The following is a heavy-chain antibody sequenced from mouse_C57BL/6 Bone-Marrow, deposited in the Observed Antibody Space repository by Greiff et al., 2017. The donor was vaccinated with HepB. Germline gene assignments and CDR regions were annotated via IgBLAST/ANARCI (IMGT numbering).Heavy chain of an antibody. CDR3: ARRCYGSSYGFAY. D-gene: IGHD1-1*01. Sequence: EVQLPQSGPELVKPGASVKISCKASGYSFTDYNMNWVKQSNGKSLEWIGVINPNYGTTSYNQKFKGQATLTVDQSSSTAYMQLNSLTSEDSAVYYCARRCYGSSYGFAYWGQGTLVTVSA. CDR1: GYSFTDYN. J-gene: IGHJ3*01. CDR2: INPNYGTT. V-gene: IGHV1-39*01.